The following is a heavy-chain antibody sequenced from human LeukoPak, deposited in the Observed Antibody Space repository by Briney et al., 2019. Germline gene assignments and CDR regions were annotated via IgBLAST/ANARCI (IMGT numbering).Heavy chain of an antibody. D-gene: IGHD6-25*01. CDR1: AYSFTSYW. Sequence: GESLKISCKSSAYSFTSYWIGWVRQMPGKGLEWMGIIYPGDSDTRYSPSFQGQVTIAADKSISTAYLQWSSLRASDTAMYYCARLGARGSYSSVADWGQGTLVTVSS. CDR2: IYPGDSDT. CDR3: ARLGARGSYSSVAD. J-gene: IGHJ4*02. V-gene: IGHV5-51*01.